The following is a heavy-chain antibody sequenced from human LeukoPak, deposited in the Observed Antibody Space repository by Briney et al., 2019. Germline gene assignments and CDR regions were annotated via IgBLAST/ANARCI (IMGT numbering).Heavy chain of an antibody. Sequence: GGSLRLSCAASGFTFSSYGMHWVRQAPGKGLEWVAFIRYDGSNKYYADSVKGRFTISRDNSKNTLYLQMNSLRAEDTAVYYCARTLGGYSYGYVGYYFDYWDQGTLVTVSS. J-gene: IGHJ4*02. CDR3: ARTLGGYSYGYVGYYFDY. CDR1: GFTFSSYG. CDR2: IRYDGSNK. D-gene: IGHD5-18*01. V-gene: IGHV3-30*02.